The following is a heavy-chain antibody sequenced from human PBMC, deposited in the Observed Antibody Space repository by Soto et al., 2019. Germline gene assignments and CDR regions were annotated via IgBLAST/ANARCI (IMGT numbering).Heavy chain of an antibody. J-gene: IGHJ6*02. CDR2: INHSGST. D-gene: IGHD3-3*01. CDR3: ARVRGRYYDFWRGGMDV. Sequence: SETLSLTCAVYGGSFSGYYWSWIRQPPGKGLEWIGEINHSGSTNYNPSLKSRVTISVDTSKNQFSLKLSSVTAADTAVYYCARVRGRYYDFWRGGMDVWGQGTTVTVSS. CDR1: GGSFSGYY. V-gene: IGHV4-34*01.